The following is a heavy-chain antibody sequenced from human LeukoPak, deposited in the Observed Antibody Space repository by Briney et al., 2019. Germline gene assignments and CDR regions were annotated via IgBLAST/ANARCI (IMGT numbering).Heavy chain of an antibody. V-gene: IGHV3-72*01. D-gene: IGHD4/OR15-4a*01. CDR1: GFTFSDHY. J-gene: IGHJ4*02. CDR2: PRNKVNSYTT. CDR3: ARSMYGEGRRIIDFDY. Sequence: QPGGSLRLSCAASGFTFSDHYIDWVRQAPGKGLEWVARPRNKVNSYTTAYAASVTGRFTVSRDDSSNSVYLQMNSLKIEDTAVYYCARSMYGEGRRIIDFDYWGQGSLLTVSS.